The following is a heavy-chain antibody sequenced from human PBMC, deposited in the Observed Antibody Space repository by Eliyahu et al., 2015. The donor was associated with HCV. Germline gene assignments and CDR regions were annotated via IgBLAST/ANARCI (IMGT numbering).Heavy chain of an antibody. CDR2: IXHSGST. D-gene: IGHD6-19*01. Sequence: QVQLQESGPGLVKPSETLSLTCSVSGGSISXXYWSWIRQPPGRGLEWIGFIXHSGSTNYNPSLKSRVTISMDTSKNQISLKLSSVTAADTAVYYCASGGGGIAVTGTGGWFDPWGQGTLVTVAS. J-gene: IGHJ5*02. CDR1: GGSISXXY. V-gene: IGHV4-59*01. CDR3: ASGGGGIAVTGTGGWFDP.